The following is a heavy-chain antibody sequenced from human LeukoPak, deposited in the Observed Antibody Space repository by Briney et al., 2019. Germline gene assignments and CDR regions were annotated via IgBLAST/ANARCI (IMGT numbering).Heavy chain of an antibody. D-gene: IGHD3-9*01. CDR3: ASLVVTGYFDY. CDR2: IYSGGST. CDR1: GFTVSSNY. J-gene: IGHJ4*02. Sequence: GGSLRLSCAASGFTVSSNYMSWVRQAPGKGLEWVSVIYSGGSTYYADSVKGRFTISRDNSKNTLYLQMNSLRAEDTAVYYCASLVVTGYFDYWGQGTLVTVSS. V-gene: IGHV3-53*01.